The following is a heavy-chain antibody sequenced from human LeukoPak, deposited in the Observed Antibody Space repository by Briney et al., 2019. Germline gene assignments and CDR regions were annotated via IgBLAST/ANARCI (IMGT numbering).Heavy chain of an antibody. D-gene: IGHD6-13*01. J-gene: IGHJ4*02. V-gene: IGHV3-64*01. CDR1: GFTFSSYA. CDR3: AKDRGSWYSTIRSSGNY. CDR2: ISSNGDST. Sequence: GGSLRLSCAASGFTFSSYAMHWVRQAPGKGLEYVSAISSNGDSTYYANSVKGRFTISRDNSKNTLYLQVNSLRAEDTAVYYCAKDRGSWYSTIRSSGNYWGQGTLVTVSS.